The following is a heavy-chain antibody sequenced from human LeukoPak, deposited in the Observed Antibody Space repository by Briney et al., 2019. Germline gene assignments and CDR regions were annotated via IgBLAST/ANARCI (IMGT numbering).Heavy chain of an antibody. V-gene: IGHV3-23*01. CDR1: EFSFGNYA. D-gene: IGHD3-10*01. J-gene: IGHJ4*02. Sequence: GGSLRLSCAASEFSFGNYAMSWVRQAPGKGLQWVSAITSSGSGTYYADSVKGRFTISRDNSKNTLYLQMNSLRAEETAVYYCAKKMGTGNFYFDYWGQGTLVTVSS. CDR3: AKKMGTGNFYFDY. CDR2: ITSSGSGT.